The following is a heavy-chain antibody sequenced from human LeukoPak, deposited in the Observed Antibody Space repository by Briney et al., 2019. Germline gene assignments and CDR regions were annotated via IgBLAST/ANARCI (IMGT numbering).Heavy chain of an antibody. J-gene: IGHJ4*02. V-gene: IGHV4-34*01. CDR1: GGSFSGYY. Sequence: SETLSLTCAVYGGSFSGYYWRWVRQPPGKGLEWIGEVSHSGSTNYNPSLKSRVTISVDTSKNQFSLRLSSVTAADTAVYYCARGGGNWNYGDNWGQGTLVTVSS. D-gene: IGHD1-7*01. CDR3: ARGGGNWNYGDN. CDR2: VSHSGST.